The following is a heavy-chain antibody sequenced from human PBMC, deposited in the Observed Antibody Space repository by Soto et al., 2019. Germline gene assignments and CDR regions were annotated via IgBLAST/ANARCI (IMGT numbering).Heavy chain of an antibody. J-gene: IGHJ3*02. V-gene: IGHV1-18*01. CDR2: ISAYNGNT. CDR1: GYTFTSYG. D-gene: IGHD6-6*01. Sequence: ASVKVSCKASGYTFTSYGISWVRQAPGQGLEWMGWISAYNGNTNYAQKLQGRVTMTTDTSTSTAYMELRGLRSDDTAVYYCARVWQLVSAFDIWGQGTMVTVSS. CDR3: ARVWQLVSAFDI.